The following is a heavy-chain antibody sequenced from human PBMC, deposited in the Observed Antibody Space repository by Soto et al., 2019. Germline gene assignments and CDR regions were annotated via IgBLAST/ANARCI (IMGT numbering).Heavy chain of an antibody. D-gene: IGHD5-12*01. J-gene: IGHJ3*02. V-gene: IGHV3-9*01. Sequence: TGGSLRLSCAASGFIFDDYAMHWVRQAPGKGLEWVSGISWNSGTIAYADSVKGRFTISRDNAKNSLYLQMNSLRTEDTALYYCAKDIRHAYSFGSYAFDIWGQGTMVTVS. CDR2: ISWNSGTI. CDR3: AKDIRHAYSFGSYAFDI. CDR1: GFIFDDYA.